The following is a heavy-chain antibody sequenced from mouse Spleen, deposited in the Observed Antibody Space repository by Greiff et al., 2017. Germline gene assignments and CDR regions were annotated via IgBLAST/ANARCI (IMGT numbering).Heavy chain of an antibody. V-gene: IGHV1-59*01. CDR2: IDPSDSYT. CDR1: GYTFTSYW. D-gene: IGHD1-2*01. Sequence: QVQLQQPGAELVRPGTSVKLSCKASGYTFTSYWMHWVKQRPGQGLEWIGVIDPSDSYTNYNQKFKGKATLTVDTSSSTAYMQLSSLTSEDSAVYYCARGVFITTEGFAYWGQGTLVTVSA. J-gene: IGHJ3*01. CDR3: ARGVFITTEGFAY.